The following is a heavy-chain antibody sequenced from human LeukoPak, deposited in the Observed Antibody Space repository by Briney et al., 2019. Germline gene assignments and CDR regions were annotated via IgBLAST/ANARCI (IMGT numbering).Heavy chain of an antibody. CDR3: AREGNWNDLDY. Sequence: GGSLRLSCAAFGFTVSSNYMSWVRQAPGKGLEWVSVIYSGGSTYYADSVKGRFTISRDKSKNTLYLQMNSLRAEDTAVYYCAREGNWNDLDYWGQGTLVTVSS. D-gene: IGHD1-1*01. CDR1: GFTVSSNY. CDR2: IYSGGST. V-gene: IGHV3-53*01. J-gene: IGHJ4*02.